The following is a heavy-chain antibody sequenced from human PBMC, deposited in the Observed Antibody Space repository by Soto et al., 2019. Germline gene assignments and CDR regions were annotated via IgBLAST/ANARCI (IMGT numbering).Heavy chain of an antibody. J-gene: IGHJ2*01. Sequence: EVQLVESGGGLVQPGGSLRLSCAASGFTFSSYWMHWVRQAPGKGLVWVSRINSDGSSTSYADSVKGRFTISRDNANNTLYLQMNSLRADDTAVYYCARDGYGGKNWYFDLWGRGTLVTVSS. V-gene: IGHV3-74*01. D-gene: IGHD4-17*01. CDR2: INSDGSST. CDR3: ARDGYGGKNWYFDL. CDR1: GFTFSSYW.